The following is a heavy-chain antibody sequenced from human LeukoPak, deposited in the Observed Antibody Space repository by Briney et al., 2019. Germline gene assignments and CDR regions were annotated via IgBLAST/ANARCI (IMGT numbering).Heavy chain of an antibody. Sequence: GGSLRLSCAASGFTFSSYWMSWVRQAPGKGLEWVANIKQDGSEKYYVDSVKGRFTISRDNAKNSLYLQMNSLRAEDTAVYYCARDRAVVYGSYNELDYWGQGTLVTVSS. V-gene: IGHV3-7*01. D-gene: IGHD1-26*01. CDR1: GFTFSSYW. CDR2: IKQDGSEK. J-gene: IGHJ4*02. CDR3: ARDRAVVYGSYNELDY.